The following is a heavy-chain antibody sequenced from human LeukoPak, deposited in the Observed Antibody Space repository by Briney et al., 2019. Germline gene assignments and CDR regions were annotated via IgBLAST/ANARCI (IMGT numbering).Heavy chain of an antibody. CDR3: ARYGYDSGRGFDP. V-gene: IGHV3-74*01. Sequence: KSGGSLRLSCAASGFTFSSFWMHWVRQAPGKGLVWVSRISADGSSTIYADPVKGRFTISRDNAENTVYLQMNSLRVEDTAVYYCARYGYDSGRGFDPWGQGIVVTVST. CDR1: GFTFSSFW. D-gene: IGHD3-10*01. CDR2: ISADGSST. J-gene: IGHJ5*02.